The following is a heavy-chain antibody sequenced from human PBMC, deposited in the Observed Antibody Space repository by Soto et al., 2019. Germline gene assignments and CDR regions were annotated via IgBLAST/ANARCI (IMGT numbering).Heavy chain of an antibody. CDR2: IWYDGSIK. Sequence: PGGSLRLSCAASGFTFNTYGMHWVRQAPGRGLEWVAVIWYDGSIKYYADSVKGRFTISRDNSKNTLYLQMNSLRAEDTAVYYCARIDCTGGSCRPYAYYDMDVWGQGTTVTVSS. CDR1: GFTFNTYG. D-gene: IGHD2-15*01. J-gene: IGHJ6*02. V-gene: IGHV3-33*01. CDR3: ARIDCTGGSCRPYAYYDMDV.